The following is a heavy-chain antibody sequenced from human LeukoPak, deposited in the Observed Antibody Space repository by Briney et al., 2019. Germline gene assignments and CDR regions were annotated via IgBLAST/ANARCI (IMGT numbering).Heavy chain of an antibody. D-gene: IGHD3-16*01. Sequence: GGSLRLSCAASGFTFSSYAMSWVRQAPGKGLEWVSAISGSGDSTYYEDSVKGRFTISRDNSKNTLYLQMNSLRAEDTAVYYCAKDHYGGFDYWGQGTLVTVSS. CDR3: AKDHYGGFDY. V-gene: IGHV3-23*01. J-gene: IGHJ4*02. CDR2: ISGSGDST. CDR1: GFTFSSYA.